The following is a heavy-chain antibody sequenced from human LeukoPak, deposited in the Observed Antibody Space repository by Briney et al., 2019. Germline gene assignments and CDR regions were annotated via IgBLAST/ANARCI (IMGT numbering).Heavy chain of an antibody. CDR1: GFTFSSYA. D-gene: IGHD5-12*01. CDR3: ARDSGKSGYDFFDY. J-gene: IGHJ4*02. V-gene: IGHV3-30-3*01. Sequence: GGSLRLSCAASGFTFSSYAMHWVRQAPGKGLEWVAVISYDGSNKYYADSVKGRFTISRDNSKNTLYLQMNSLRAEDTAVYYCARDSGKSGYDFFDYWGQGTLVTVSS. CDR2: ISYDGSNK.